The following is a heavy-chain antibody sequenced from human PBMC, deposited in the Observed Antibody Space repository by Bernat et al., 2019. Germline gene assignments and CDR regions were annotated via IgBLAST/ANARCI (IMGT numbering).Heavy chain of an antibody. J-gene: IGHJ4*02. D-gene: IGHD3-3*01. Sequence: QVQLQQWGAGLLKPSETLSLTCAVYGGSFSGYYWSWIRQPPGKGLEWIGEINHSGSTNYNTSLKSRVTISVDTSKNQFSLKLSSVTAADTAVYYCARGVPIFGVVIYYFDYWGQGTLVTVSS. CDR1: GGSFSGYY. CDR3: ARGVPIFGVVIYYFDY. V-gene: IGHV4-34*01. CDR2: INHSGST.